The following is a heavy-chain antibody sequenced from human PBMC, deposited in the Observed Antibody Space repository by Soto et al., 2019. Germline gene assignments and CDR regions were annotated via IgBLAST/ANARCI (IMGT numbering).Heavy chain of an antibody. J-gene: IGHJ3*02. CDR2: IRSKTDGGTT. CDR1: GITFSNAW. Sequence: EVQLVESGGGSVEPGGSLRLSCAASGITFSNAWMNWVRKAPGKGLEYIGRIRSKTDGGTTEYAAPVEGRFTVSRDDSKNTLYLQMSGLKTEDTAVYYCTTTRPGTNVFDNWGQGTLVTVSS. CDR3: TTTRPGTNVFDN. V-gene: IGHV3-15*01. D-gene: IGHD6-13*01.